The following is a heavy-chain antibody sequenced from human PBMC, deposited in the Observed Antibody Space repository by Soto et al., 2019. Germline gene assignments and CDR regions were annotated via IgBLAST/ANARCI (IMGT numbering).Heavy chain of an antibody. CDR2: ITSDGGTT. CDR1: GFTFSSYC. V-gene: IGHV3-74*01. J-gene: IGHJ4*02. D-gene: IGHD3-22*01. CDR3: ARPRYDSTGTPFDH. Sequence: GGSLRLSCAASGFTFSSYCMHWVRQAPGKGLVWVSGITSDGGTTDYADSVKGRFIISRDNAKNPLYLQMNSLRAEDTAVYYCARPRYDSTGTPFDHWGLGTLVTVSS.